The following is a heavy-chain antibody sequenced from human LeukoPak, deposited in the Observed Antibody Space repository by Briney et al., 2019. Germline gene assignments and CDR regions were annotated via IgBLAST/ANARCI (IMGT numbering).Heavy chain of an antibody. Sequence: GGSLRLSCAASGSTFSSYSMNWVRQAPGKGLEWVSSISSSSSYIYYADSVKGRFTISRDNAKNSLYLQMNSLRAEDTAVYYCARCKNDYGDYVFDYWGQGTLVTVSS. J-gene: IGHJ4*02. CDR1: GSTFSSYS. D-gene: IGHD4-17*01. V-gene: IGHV3-21*01. CDR2: ISSSSSYI. CDR3: ARCKNDYGDYVFDY.